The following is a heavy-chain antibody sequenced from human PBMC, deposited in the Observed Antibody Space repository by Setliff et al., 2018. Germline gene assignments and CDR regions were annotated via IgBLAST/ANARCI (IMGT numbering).Heavy chain of an antibody. V-gene: IGHV1-2*04. CDR3: ARRRYYYDSSGYRWGGFYFDY. D-gene: IGHD3-22*01. CDR2: INPNSGGT. Sequence: ASVKVSCKASGYTFTGYYMHWVRQAPGPGLEWMGWINPNSGGTNYAQKFQGWVTMTRDTSISTAYMELSRLRSDDTAVYYCARRRYYYDSSGYRWGGFYFDYWGQGTLVTVSS. J-gene: IGHJ4*02. CDR1: GYTFTGYY.